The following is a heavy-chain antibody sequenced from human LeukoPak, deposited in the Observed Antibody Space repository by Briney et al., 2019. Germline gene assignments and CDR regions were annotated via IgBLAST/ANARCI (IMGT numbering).Heavy chain of an antibody. D-gene: IGHD3-10*01. Sequence: GGSLRLSCAASGFTFSNAWMSWVRQAPGKGLEWVGRIKSKTDGGTTDYAAPVKGRFTISRDDSKNTLCLQMNSLKTEDTAVYYCTTEFVVRGVITEDYFDYWGQGTLVTVSS. CDR2: IKSKTDGGTT. V-gene: IGHV3-15*01. CDR3: TTEFVVRGVITEDYFDY. J-gene: IGHJ4*02. CDR1: GFTFSNAW.